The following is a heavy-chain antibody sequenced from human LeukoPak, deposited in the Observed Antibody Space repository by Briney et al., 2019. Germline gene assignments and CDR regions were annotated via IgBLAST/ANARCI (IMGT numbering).Heavy chain of an antibody. Sequence: SETLSLTCAVYGGSFSGYYWSWIRQPPEKGLEWIGEINHSGSTNYNPSLKSRVTISVDTSKNQFSLKLSSVTAADTAVYYCARGPSYYDFWSGYYNLDYWGQGTLVTVSS. J-gene: IGHJ4*02. D-gene: IGHD3-3*01. V-gene: IGHV4-34*01. CDR1: GGSFSGYY. CDR2: INHSGST. CDR3: ARGPSYYDFWSGYYNLDY.